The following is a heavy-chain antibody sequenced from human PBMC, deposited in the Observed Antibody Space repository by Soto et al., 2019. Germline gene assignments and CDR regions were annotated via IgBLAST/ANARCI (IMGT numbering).Heavy chain of an antibody. Sequence: SETLSLTCTVSGGSISSGGYYWSWIRQHPGKGLEWIGYIYYSGSTYYNPSLKSRVNISVDTSKNQFSLKLSSVTAADTAVYFCARVSARTVTTKNWYFDLWGRGTLVTVSS. J-gene: IGHJ2*01. CDR3: ARVSARTVTTKNWYFDL. D-gene: IGHD4-17*01. V-gene: IGHV4-31*03. CDR1: GGSISSGGYY. CDR2: IYYSGST.